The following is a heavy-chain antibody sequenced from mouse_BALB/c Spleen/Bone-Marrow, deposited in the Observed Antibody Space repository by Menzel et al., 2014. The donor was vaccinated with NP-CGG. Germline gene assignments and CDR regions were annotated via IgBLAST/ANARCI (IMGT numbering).Heavy chain of an antibody. V-gene: IGHV5-17*02. J-gene: IGHJ2*01. CDR3: KRALFYGNYFDY. D-gene: IGHD2-1*01. Sequence: EVKVVESGGGLVQPGGSRKLSCAASGFTFSNFGMHWFRQSPEKGLEWFAFVSTGSTIIYYADTVKGRFTISRDNPENTLLLQMPSLTSEDTAIYYCKRALFYGNYFDYWGQGTTLTVSS. CDR2: VSTGSTII. CDR1: GFTFSNFG.